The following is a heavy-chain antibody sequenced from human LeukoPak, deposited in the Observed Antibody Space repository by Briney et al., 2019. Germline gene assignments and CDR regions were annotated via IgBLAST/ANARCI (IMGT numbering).Heavy chain of an antibody. D-gene: IGHD3-9*01. CDR3: ARDLDWLLFDY. CDR2: VKYDGSTT. J-gene: IGHJ4*02. V-gene: IGHV3-74*01. CDR1: GFTFSAYW. Sequence: PGGSLRLSCAASGFTFSAYWMHWVRQAPGKGLVWVSRVKYDGSTTTYADSVKGRFTISRDNAKNILYLQMNSLRVEDTAVYYCARDLDWLLFDYRGPGTLVTVSS.